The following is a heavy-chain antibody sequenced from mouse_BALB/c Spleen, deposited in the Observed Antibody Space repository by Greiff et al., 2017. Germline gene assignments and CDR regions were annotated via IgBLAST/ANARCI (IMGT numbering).Heavy chain of an antibody. J-gene: IGHJ3*01. D-gene: IGHD1-1*01. CDR2: IDPYYGGT. Sequence: VQLQQSGPELVKPGASVKISCTASGYSFTGYNMHWVKQSNGKSLEWIGNIDPYYGGTSYNQTFKGKATLTVDKSSSTPYMQLKSLTSEDTAVYYYARSERIVGYYGGMEYWGQGTLVTVSA. CDR1: GYSFTGYN. CDR3: ARSERIVGYYGGMEY. V-gene: IGHV1S135*01.